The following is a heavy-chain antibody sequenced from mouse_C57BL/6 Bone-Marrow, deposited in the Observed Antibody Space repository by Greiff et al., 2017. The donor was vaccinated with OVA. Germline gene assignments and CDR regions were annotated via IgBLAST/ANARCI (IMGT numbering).Heavy chain of an antibody. Sequence: QVQLKQSGPELVKPGASVKISCKASGYAFSSSWMNWVKQRPGKGLEWIGRIYPGDGDTNYNGKFKGKATLTADKSSSTAYMQLSSLTSEDSAVYFCARSRISYDDAMDYWGQGTSVTVSS. D-gene: IGHD2-12*01. J-gene: IGHJ4*01. CDR2: IYPGDGDT. CDR1: GYAFSSSW. CDR3: ARSRISYDDAMDY. V-gene: IGHV1-82*01.